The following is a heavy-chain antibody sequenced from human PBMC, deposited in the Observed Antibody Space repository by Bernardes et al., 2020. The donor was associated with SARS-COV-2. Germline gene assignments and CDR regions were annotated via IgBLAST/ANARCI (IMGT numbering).Heavy chain of an antibody. J-gene: IGHJ5*02. D-gene: IGHD3-9*01. CDR1: GFTFSSYW. CDR2: INSDGGLT. V-gene: IGHV3-74*01. CDR3: ARDPETFISGFGWFDP. Sequence: GGSLRLSCVASGFTFSSYWMHWVRQAPGKGLEWVSRINSDGGLTNYADSVKGRFTIPRDNAKNTLYLQMNSLRAEDTAVYFCARDPETFISGFGWFDPWGQGTLVTVSS.